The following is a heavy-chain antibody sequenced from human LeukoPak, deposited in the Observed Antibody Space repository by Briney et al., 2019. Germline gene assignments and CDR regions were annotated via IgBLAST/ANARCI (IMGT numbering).Heavy chain of an antibody. J-gene: IGHJ4*02. Sequence: ASVKVSCKASGYTFMSYGIHWLRQAPGQGLEWMGWSSVYNGNTNYAQKFQGRVTMTTDTTTSTAYMELRTLMSDDTAVYCCAKGRRVDADDHFDYWGQGTLVTVSS. CDR3: AKGRRVDADDHFDY. CDR2: SSVYNGNT. D-gene: IGHD1-1*01. CDR1: GYTFMSYG. V-gene: IGHV1-18*01.